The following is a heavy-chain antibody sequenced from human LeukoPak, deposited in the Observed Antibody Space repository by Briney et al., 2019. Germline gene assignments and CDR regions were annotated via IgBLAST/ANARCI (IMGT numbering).Heavy chain of an antibody. J-gene: IGHJ6*02. CDR2: INPNSGGT. D-gene: IGHD3-9*01. V-gene: IGHV1-2*04. CDR1: GYTFTGYY. Sequence: ASVKVSCKASGYTFTGYYMHWVRQAPGQGLEWMGWINPNSGGTNYAQKFQGWVTMTRDTSISTAYMELSRQRSDDTAVYYCARALRNYDILTGYYTYYYYGMDVWGQGTTVTVSS. CDR3: ARALRNYDILTGYYTYYYYGMDV.